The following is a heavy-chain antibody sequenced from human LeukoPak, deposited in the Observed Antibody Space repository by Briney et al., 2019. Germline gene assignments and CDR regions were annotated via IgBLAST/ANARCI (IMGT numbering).Heavy chain of an antibody. V-gene: IGHV3-23*01. CDR2: ISGSGGST. J-gene: IGHJ4*02. CDR3: ASPGRFAVRARNVGY. D-gene: IGHD3-3*01. CDR1: GFTFSSYG. Sequence: PGGSLRLSCAASGFTFSSYGMSWVRQAPGKGLEWVSAISGSGGSTYYADSVKGRFTISRDNSKNTLYLQMNSLRAEDTAVYYCASPGRFAVRARNVGYWGQGTLSPSPQ.